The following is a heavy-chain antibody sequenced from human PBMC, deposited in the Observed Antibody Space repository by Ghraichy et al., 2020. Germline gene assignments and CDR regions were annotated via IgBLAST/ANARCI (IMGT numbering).Heavy chain of an antibody. D-gene: IGHD6-19*01. CDR3: ARGLFTVRGSGGDYYGMDV. Sequence: SETLSLTCAVYGGSFSGYYWSWIRQPPGKGLEWIGEINHSGSTNYNPSLKSRVTISVDTSKNQFSLKLSSVTAADTAVYYCARGLFTVRGSGGDYYGMDVWGQGTTVTVSS. J-gene: IGHJ6*02. V-gene: IGHV4-34*01. CDR1: GGSFSGYY. CDR2: INHSGST.